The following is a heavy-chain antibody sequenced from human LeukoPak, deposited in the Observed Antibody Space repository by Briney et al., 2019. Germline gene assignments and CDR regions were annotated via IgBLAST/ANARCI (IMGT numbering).Heavy chain of an antibody. D-gene: IGHD4-23*01. CDR2: ISSSSSYI. V-gene: IGHV3-21*01. CDR3: ARLEGNYYFDY. J-gene: IGHJ4*02. Sequence: GGSLRLSCAASGFTFSSYSMTWVRQAPGKGLEWVSSISSSSSYIYYADSVKGRFTISRGNAKNSLYLQMNSLRAEDTAVYYCARLEGNYYFDYWGQGTLVTVSS. CDR1: GFTFSSYS.